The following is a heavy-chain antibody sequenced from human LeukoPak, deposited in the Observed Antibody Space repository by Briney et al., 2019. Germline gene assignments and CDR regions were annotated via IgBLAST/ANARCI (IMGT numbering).Heavy chain of an antibody. J-gene: IGHJ4*02. CDR3: ARGADSGSYPDY. CDR2: IGTAGDT. D-gene: IGHD1-26*01. V-gene: IGHV3-13*01. Sequence: GGSLRLSCAASGFTFSSYDMHWVRQATGKGLEWVSAIGTAGDTYYPGSVKGRFTISRENAKNSLYLQMNSQRAGDTAVYYCARGADSGSYPDYWGQGTLVTVSS. CDR1: GFTFSSYD.